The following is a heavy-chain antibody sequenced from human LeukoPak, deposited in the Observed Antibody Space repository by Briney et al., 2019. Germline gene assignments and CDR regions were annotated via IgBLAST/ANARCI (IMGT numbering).Heavy chain of an antibody. CDR3: ARHHRGRKNYYDSSGLDY. Sequence: SETLSLTCTVSGGSISSSSYYWGWIRQPPGKGLEWIGSIYYSGSTYYNPSLKSRVTISVDTSKNQFSLKLSSVTAADTAVYYCARHHRGRKNYYDSSGLDYWGQGTLVTVSS. V-gene: IGHV4-39*01. D-gene: IGHD3-22*01. CDR2: IYYSGST. CDR1: GGSISSSSYY. J-gene: IGHJ4*02.